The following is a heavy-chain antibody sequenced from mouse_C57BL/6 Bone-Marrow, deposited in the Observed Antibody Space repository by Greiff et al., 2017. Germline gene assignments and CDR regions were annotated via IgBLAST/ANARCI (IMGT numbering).Heavy chain of an antibody. CDR2: LSDGGSYT. V-gene: IGHV5-4*03. CDR1: GFTFSSYA. CDR3: ARGGYYSSRGFDV. J-gene: IGHJ1*03. Sequence: EVKLMQSGGGFVKPGGSLKLSCAASGFTFSSYAMPWVRQTPEQRLEWVATLSDGGSYTYYPDNVKGRFTISRDNAKNNLYLQMSHLKSEDTAMYYCARGGYYSSRGFDVWGTGTTVTVSS. D-gene: IGHD1-1*01.